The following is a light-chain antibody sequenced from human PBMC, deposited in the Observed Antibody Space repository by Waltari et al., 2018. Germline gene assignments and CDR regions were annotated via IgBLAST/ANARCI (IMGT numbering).Light chain of an antibody. J-gene: IGKJ2*01. CDR1: QRVSSY. CDR2: SAS. CDR3: QQTYSVPHT. Sequence: IQMAQSPPSLSASVGDRVNITCRASQRVSSYLNWLQQKSGKAPQVLIYSASGLQPGAPSRFGGSESGTDFTLTISSLQPEDFATYYCQQTYSVPHTFGQGTKLEIK. V-gene: IGKV1-39*01.